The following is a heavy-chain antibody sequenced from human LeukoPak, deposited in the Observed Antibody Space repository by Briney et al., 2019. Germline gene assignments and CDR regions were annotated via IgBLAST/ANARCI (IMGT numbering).Heavy chain of an antibody. CDR3: ALGMMDKSGYYSWGDWFFDL. Sequence: ASVKVSCKTSGNRITGQWLHWVRQAPGHALEWMGWINSNSGVKQYAEKVQGRVTMTRDASTTSVYMDLSGLTLNDTAVYYCALGMMDKSGYYSWGDWFFDLWGRGTPVIVSS. D-gene: IGHD3-3*01. J-gene: IGHJ2*01. CDR1: GNRITGQW. V-gene: IGHV1-2*02. CDR2: INSNSGVK.